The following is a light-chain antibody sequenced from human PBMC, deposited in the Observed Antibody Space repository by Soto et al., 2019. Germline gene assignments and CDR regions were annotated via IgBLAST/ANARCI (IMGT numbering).Light chain of an antibody. J-gene: IGLJ2*01. Sequence: QSVLTQPASVSGSPGQSIAISCTGTSSDFGAYDYVSWYQQHPGKAPKLMIYDVYNRPSGVSYRFSGSKSGNTASLTFSGLQAEDEADYYCSSYTDTSLVVFGGGAKLTVL. CDR1: SSDFGAYDY. CDR2: DVY. V-gene: IGLV2-14*01. CDR3: SSYTDTSLVV.